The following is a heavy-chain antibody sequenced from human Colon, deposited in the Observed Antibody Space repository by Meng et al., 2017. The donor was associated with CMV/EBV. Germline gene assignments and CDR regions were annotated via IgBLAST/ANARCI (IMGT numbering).Heavy chain of an antibody. CDR2: TYYRSKWYN. D-gene: IGHD2-2*03. Sequence: SNSAAWNWIRQSPSRGLEWLGRTYYRSKWYNDYAVSVKSRITINPDTSKNQFSLQLNSVTPEDTAVYYCARVGIVVVPAPPVSRFDPWGQGTLVTVSS. V-gene: IGHV6-1*01. CDR1: SNSAA. J-gene: IGHJ5*02. CDR3: ARVGIVVVPAPPVSRFDP.